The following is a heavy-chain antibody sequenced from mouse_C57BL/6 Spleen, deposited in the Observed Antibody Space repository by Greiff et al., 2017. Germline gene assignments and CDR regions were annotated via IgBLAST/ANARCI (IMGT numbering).Heavy chain of an antibody. Sequence: QVQLQQSGPELVKPGASVKISCKASGYAFSSSWMNWVKQRPGKGLEWIGRISPGDGDTNYNGKFKGKATLTADKSSSTAYMQLSSLTSEDSAVYFCVYGYPTWFAYWGQGTLVTVSA. J-gene: IGHJ3*01. CDR2: ISPGDGDT. CDR3: VYGYPTWFAY. D-gene: IGHD2-2*01. CDR1: GYAFSSSW. V-gene: IGHV1-82*01.